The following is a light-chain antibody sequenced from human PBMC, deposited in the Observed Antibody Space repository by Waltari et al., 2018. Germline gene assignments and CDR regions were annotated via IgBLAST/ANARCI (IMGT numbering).Light chain of an antibody. J-gene: IGLJ2*01. CDR3: SSCTSSSSSTLVV. V-gene: IGLV2-14*01. CDR1: SSDAGGYNY. Sequence: QSALTQPASVSGSPGQSITISCTGTSSDAGGYNYVSWYQQHPGKAPKLIIYEVRNRPSGVSNRFSGSKSGNTASLTISGLQAEDEADYYCSSCTSSSSSTLVVFGGGTKLTVL. CDR2: EVR.